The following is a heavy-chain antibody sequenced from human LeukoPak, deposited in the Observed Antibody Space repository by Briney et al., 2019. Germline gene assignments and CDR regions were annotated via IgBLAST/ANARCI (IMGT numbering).Heavy chain of an antibody. V-gene: IGHV1-2*04. CDR3: ARAPYPAYPNSSGYTFDY. CDR2: INPNSGGT. J-gene: IGHJ4*02. Sequence: GASVKVSCKASGYTFTGYYMHWVRQAPGQGLEWMGWINPNSGGTNYAQKFQGWVTMTRDTSISTAYMELSRLRSDDTAVYYCARAPYPAYPNSSGYTFDYWGQGTLVTVSS. D-gene: IGHD3-22*01. CDR1: GYTFTGYY.